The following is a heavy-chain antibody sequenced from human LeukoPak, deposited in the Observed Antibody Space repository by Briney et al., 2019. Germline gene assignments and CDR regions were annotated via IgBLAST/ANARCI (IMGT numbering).Heavy chain of an antibody. CDR3: AKGTAAGNFDY. D-gene: IGHD6-13*01. V-gene: IGHV3-30*02. CDR2: IRYDGSNK. Sequence: GGSLRLSCAASGFTFSSYWMSWVRQAPGKGLEWVAFIRYDGSNKYYADSVKGRFTISRDNSKNTLYLQMNSLRAEDTAVYYCAKGTAAGNFDYWGQGTLVTVSS. CDR1: GFTFSSYW. J-gene: IGHJ4*02.